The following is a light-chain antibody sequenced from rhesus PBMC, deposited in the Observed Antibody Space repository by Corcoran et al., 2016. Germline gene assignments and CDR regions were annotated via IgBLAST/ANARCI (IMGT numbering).Light chain of an antibody. CDR1: QGISNA. CDR3: QQGYSTPLP. V-gene: IGKV1-33*02. J-gene: IGKJ4*01. CDR2: ASS. Sequence: DIQMSQSPSSLSASVGDKATITCRASQGISNALAWYQQKPGKAPKLLIYASSSLESGGPSRFSGSRFGTNLTLTISSLQPEDFATYYCQQGYSTPLPFGGGTKVELK.